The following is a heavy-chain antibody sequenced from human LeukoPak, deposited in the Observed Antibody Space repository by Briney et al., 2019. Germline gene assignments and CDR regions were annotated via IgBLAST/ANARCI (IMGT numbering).Heavy chain of an antibody. CDR1: GFTFSSYW. J-gene: IGHJ4*02. V-gene: IGHV3-74*01. CDR3: AREKAIYGGIDY. Sequence: GGSLRLSCAASGFTFSSYWMHWVRQAPGKGLVWVSRIDSDGSSTSYADSVKGRFTISRDNAKNTLYLQMNSLGAADTAVYYCAREKAIYGGIDYWGQGTLVTVSS. CDR2: IDSDGSST. D-gene: IGHD4-23*01.